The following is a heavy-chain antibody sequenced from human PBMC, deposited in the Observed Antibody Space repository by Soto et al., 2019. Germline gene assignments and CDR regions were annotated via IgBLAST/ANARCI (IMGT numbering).Heavy chain of an antibody. J-gene: IGHJ4*02. CDR1: GYSISSSNW. D-gene: IGHD2-15*01. V-gene: IGHV4-28*01. Sequence: QVQLQESGPGLVKPSDTLSLTCAVSGYSISSSNWWGWIRQHPGKGLEWIGYIDYSGTTYYNPSRKSRVTMSVDTAKNQFSRKLTSVTAVDTAVYYCARMEIQGPIGYWGQGTLVTVSS. CDR3: ARMEIQGPIGY. CDR2: IDYSGTT.